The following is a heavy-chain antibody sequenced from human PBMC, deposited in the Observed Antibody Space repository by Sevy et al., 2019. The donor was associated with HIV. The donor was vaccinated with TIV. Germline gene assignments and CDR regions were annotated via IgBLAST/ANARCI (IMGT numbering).Heavy chain of an antibody. D-gene: IGHD2-8*01. J-gene: IGHJ4*02. CDR2: LSFGCGKI. V-gene: IGHV3-23*01. CDR1: GFNFNIYS. CDR3: AREGCTRPHDY. Sequence: ASVKLSCAVSGFNFNIYSMSWVRQAPGKGLEWVSTLSFGCGKINYADSVKGRFIISRDDSKNTLYLQMNSLRAEDTAVYFCAREGCTRPHDYWGQGTLVTVSS.